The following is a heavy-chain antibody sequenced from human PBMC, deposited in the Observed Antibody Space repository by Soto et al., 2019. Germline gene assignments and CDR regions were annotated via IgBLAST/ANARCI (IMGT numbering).Heavy chain of an antibody. CDR1: GGSISSGGYY. CDR2: ISHSGST. CDR3: ASKTVAVAGLD. D-gene: IGHD6-13*01. Sequence: QVQLQESGPGLVKPSGTLSLTCTVSGGSISSGGYYWSWIRQHPGKGLEWIGEISHSGSTNYNPSLRSRATVSLDKSKNQFSLNLSSVPAADTALYSCASKTVAVAGLDWGRGTLVTVSS. J-gene: IGHJ4*01. V-gene: IGHV4-31*03.